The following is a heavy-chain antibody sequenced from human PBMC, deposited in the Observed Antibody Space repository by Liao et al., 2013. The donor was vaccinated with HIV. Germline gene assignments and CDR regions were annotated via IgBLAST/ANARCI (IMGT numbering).Heavy chain of an antibody. V-gene: IGHV4-61*02. D-gene: IGHD3-22*01. J-gene: IGHJ3*01. CDR3: ARANYYDSDNDYWDAFDF. CDR2: INTSGST. CDR1: GGSISSGSYY. Sequence: QVQLQESGPGLVKPSQTLSLTCTVSGGSISSGSYYWSWIRQPAGKGLECIGRINTSGSTNYNPSLKSRVTMSVDTSKNQFSLKLNSVTAADTATYYCARANYYDSDNDYWDAFDFWGQGTMVIVSS.